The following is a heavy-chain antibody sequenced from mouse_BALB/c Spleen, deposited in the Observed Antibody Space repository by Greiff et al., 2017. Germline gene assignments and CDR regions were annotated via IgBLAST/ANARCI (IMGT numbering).Heavy chain of an antibody. CDR2: IRNKANGYTT. CDR1: GFTFTDYY. Sequence: EVQLVESGGGLVQPGGSLRLSCATSGFTFTDYYMSWVRQPPGKALEWLGFIRNKANGYTTEYSASVEGRFTISRDNSQSILYLQMNTLRAEDSATYFCARDTTVVSYWYFDVWGAGTTVTVSS. CDR3: ARDTTVVSYWYFDV. D-gene: IGHD1-1*01. J-gene: IGHJ1*01. V-gene: IGHV7-3*02.